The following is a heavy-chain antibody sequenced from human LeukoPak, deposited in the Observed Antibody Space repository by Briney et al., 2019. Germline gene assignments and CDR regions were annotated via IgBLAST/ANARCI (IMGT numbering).Heavy chain of an antibody. V-gene: IGHV3-33*01. CDR2: IWYDGSNK. CDR3: ARVPGLDYYDSSGGNY. CDR1: GFTFSSYG. D-gene: IGHD3-22*01. J-gene: IGHJ4*02. Sequence: GGSLRLSCAASGFTFSSYGMHCVRQAPGKGLEWVAVIWYDGSNKYYADSVKGRFTISRDNSKNTLYLQMNSLRAEDTAVYYCARVPGLDYYDSSGGNYWGQGTLVTVSS.